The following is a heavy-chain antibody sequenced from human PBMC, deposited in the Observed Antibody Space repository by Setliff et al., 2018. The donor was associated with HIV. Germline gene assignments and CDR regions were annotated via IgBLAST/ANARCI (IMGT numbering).Heavy chain of an antibody. D-gene: IGHD4-17*01. CDR1: GFTFSSYG. J-gene: IGHJ4*02. V-gene: IGHV3-30*02. CDR2: IRYDGSNK. Sequence: PGGSLRLSCAASGFTFSSYGMHWVRQAPGKGLEWVAFIRYDGSNKYYADSVKGRFTISRDNSKNTLYLQMNSLRAEDTAVYYCARNYGDYRGYFDYWGQGTLVTVSS. CDR3: ARNYGDYRGYFDY.